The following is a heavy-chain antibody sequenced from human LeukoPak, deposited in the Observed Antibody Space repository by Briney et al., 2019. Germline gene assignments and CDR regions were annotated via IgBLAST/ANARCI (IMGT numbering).Heavy chain of an antibody. Sequence: GGSLRLSCAASGFTFSSYGMHWVRQAPGEGLEWVSRINPGGSRTSNADSVKGRFTISRDNAKNTLYLQMNSLRVDDTAVYYCARDFLFRGYWGQGTLVTVSS. J-gene: IGHJ4*02. V-gene: IGHV3-74*01. CDR1: GFTFSSYG. CDR2: INPGGSRT. D-gene: IGHD2-21*01. CDR3: ARDFLFRGY.